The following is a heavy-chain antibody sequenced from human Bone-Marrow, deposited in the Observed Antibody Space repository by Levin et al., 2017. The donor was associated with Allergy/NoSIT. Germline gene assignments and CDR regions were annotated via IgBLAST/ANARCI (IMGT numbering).Heavy chain of an antibody. J-gene: IGHJ4*02. CDR1: GGTFSSYA. D-gene: IGHD4-17*01. Sequence: SVKVSFKASGGTFSSYAISWVRQAPGQGLEWMGRIIPILGIANYAQKFQGRVTITADKSTSTAYMELSSLRSEDTAVYYCASSHDYGDQIDYWGQGTLVTVSS. V-gene: IGHV1-69*04. CDR2: IIPILGIA. CDR3: ASSHDYGDQIDY.